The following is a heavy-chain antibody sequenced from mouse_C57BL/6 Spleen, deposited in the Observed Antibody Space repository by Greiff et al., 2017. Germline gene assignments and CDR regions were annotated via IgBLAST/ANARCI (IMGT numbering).Heavy chain of an antibody. CDR3: ARSGNSYYFDY. J-gene: IGHJ2*01. CDR1: GFTIKNTY. D-gene: IGHD3-2*02. V-gene: IGHV14-3*01. Sequence: EVQLQQSVAELVRPGASVKLSCTASGFTIKNTYMHWVKQRPEQGLEWIGRIDPANGNTKYAPKFQGKATITADTSSNTAYLQLSSLTSEDTAIYYCARSGNSYYFDYWGQGTTLTVSS. CDR2: IDPANGNT.